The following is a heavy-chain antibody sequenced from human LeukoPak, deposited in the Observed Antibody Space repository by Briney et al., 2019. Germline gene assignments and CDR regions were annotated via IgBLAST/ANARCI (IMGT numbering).Heavy chain of an antibody. J-gene: IGHJ4*02. D-gene: IGHD6-19*01. CDR2: INPNSGGT. CDR3: ARGQQWLPNSY. CDR1: GHIFTGYY. V-gene: IGHV1-2*02. Sequence: ASVKVSCKASGHIFTGYYMYWVRQAPGQGLEWMGWINPNSGGTNYAQKFQGRVTMTRDTSISTAYMELNRLRSDDTAVYYCARGQQWLPNSYWGQGTLVTVSS.